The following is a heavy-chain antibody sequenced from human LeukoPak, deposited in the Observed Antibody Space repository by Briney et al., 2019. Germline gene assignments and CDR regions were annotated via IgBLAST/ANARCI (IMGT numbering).Heavy chain of an antibody. CDR1: GYTFTSYG. Sequence: ASVKVSCKASGYTFTSYGISWVRQAPGQGLEWMGWISAYNGNTNYAQKLQGRVTMTTDTSTSTAYMELRSLRSEDTAVYYCARSDGEWLLSYFDYWGQGTLVTVSS. J-gene: IGHJ4*02. D-gene: IGHD3-3*01. V-gene: IGHV1-18*01. CDR3: ARSDGEWLLSYFDY. CDR2: ISAYNGNT.